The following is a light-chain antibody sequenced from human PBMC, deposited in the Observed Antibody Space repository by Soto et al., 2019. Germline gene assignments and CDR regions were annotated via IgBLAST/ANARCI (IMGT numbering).Light chain of an antibody. J-gene: IGKJ3*01. Sequence: EIVLTKSPATLSFSPEERATLSFSASQSVSSYLDGYQQKPGQASSLLIYGASNRATGIPARFSDSGSRTVFTLTVGSLEPYDFAVDYSQHRGNWPLFPFGPGTKVDI. CDR2: GAS. CDR3: QHRGNWPLFP. CDR1: QSVSSY. V-gene: IGKV3-11*01.